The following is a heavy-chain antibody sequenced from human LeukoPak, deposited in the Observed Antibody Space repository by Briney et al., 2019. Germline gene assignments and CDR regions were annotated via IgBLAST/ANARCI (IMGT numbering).Heavy chain of an antibody. J-gene: IGHJ4*02. CDR3: ANFDYYDSSGTPNPFDY. D-gene: IGHD3-22*01. CDR1: GFTFSSYA. V-gene: IGHV3-23*01. Sequence: PGGSLRLSCAASGFTFSSYAMSWVRQAPGKGLEWVSAISGSGGSTYYADSVKGRFTISRDNSKNTLYLQMNSLRAEDTAVYYCANFDYYDSSGTPNPFDYWGQGTLVTVSS. CDR2: ISGSGGST.